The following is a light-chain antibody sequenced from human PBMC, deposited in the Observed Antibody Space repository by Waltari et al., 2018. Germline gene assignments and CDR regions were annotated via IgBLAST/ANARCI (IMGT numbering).Light chain of an antibody. Sequence: QLVLTQSPSASASLGASVKLTCTLSSGHSSSAIACHQRQPGKGPRYLMKLNSDGSHSKGDGIPDRFSGSSSGAERYLTISSLQSEDEADYYCQTWGTGIVVFGGGTKLTVL. CDR3: QTWGTGIVV. CDR1: SGHSSSA. V-gene: IGLV4-69*01. CDR2: LNSDGSH. J-gene: IGLJ2*01.